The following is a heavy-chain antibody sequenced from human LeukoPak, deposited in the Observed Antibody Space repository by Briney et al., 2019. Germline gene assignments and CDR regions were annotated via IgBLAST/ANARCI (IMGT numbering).Heavy chain of an antibody. D-gene: IGHD5-18*01. CDR1: GFTFSTYG. CDR3: AKRGYSYSFDY. CDR2: ISSDGSNK. J-gene: IGHJ4*02. V-gene: IGHV3-30*18. Sequence: SGRSLRLSCAASGFTFSTYGMHWVRQAPGKGLEWEAVISSDGSNKYYADSMKGRFTISRDNSKNTLYLQMNSLRAEDTAVYYCAKRGYSYSFDYWGQGTLVTVSS.